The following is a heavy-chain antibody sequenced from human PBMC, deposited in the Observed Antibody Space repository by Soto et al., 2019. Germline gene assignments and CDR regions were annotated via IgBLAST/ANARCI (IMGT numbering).Heavy chain of an antibody. CDR1: GFSFNFYV. CDR3: AKTVGGYSYGYYYGMDV. J-gene: IGHJ6*02. Sequence: PGGSLRLSCAASGFSFNFYVMTWVRQAPGKGLEWVSGMRGSGGHIYYADSVKGRFTVSRDNSNSTLYLQMNSLRAEDTAVYYCAKTVGGYSYGYYYGMDVWGQGTTVTVSS. V-gene: IGHV3-23*01. CDR2: MRGSGGHI. D-gene: IGHD5-18*01.